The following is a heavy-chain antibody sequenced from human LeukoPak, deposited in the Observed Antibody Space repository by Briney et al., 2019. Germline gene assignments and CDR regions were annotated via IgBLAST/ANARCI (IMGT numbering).Heavy chain of an antibody. V-gene: IGHV4-39*07. J-gene: IGHJ4*02. D-gene: IGHD5-24*01. CDR2: IYHSGST. CDR3: AREWSRDGYNC. Sequence: PSETLSLTCAVSGGSISSNSYYWGWIRQPPGKGLEWIGSIYHSGSTYYNPSLKSRVTISVDTSKNQFSLKLSSVTAADTAVYYCAREWSRDGYNCWGQGTLVTVSS. CDR1: GGSISSNSYY.